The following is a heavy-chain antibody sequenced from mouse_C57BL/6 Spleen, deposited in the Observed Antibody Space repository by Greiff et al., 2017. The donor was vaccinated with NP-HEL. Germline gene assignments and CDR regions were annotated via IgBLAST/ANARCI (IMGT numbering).Heavy chain of an antibody. CDR2: IHPNSGST. J-gene: IGHJ3*01. CDR3: ARHGYYYGSSGGFAY. Sequence: VQLQQPGAELVKPGASVKLSCKASGYTFTSYWMHWVKQRPGQGLEWIGMIHPNSGSTNYNEKFKSKATLTVDKSSSTAYMQLSSLTSEDSAVYYCARHGYYYGSSGGFAYWGQGTLVTVSA. CDR1: GYTFTSYW. V-gene: IGHV1-64*01. D-gene: IGHD1-1*01.